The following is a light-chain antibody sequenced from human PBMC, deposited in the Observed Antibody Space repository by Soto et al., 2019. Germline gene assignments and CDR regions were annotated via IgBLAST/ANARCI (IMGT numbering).Light chain of an antibody. CDR1: SSDVGAFNY. CDR3: ASYTTSRTYG. J-gene: IGLJ1*01. Sequence: QSALTQPASVSGSPGQSIAISCTGTSSDVGAFNYVSWYQQHPGKAPKFMIFDVSSQPSGVADRFSGSKSGNTASLTISGLQTDDEADYYCASYTTSRTYGFGTGTKLTVL. V-gene: IGLV2-14*03. CDR2: DVS.